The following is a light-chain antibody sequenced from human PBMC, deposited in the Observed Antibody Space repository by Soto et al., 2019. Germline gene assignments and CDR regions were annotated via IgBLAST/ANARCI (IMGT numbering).Light chain of an antibody. Sequence: EVALTQSPGTLSLSPGERATLYCRASQSVSSSYLAWYQQKPGQAPRLLIYGTSSRATGIPDRFSGSGSGTDFTLTIGRLEPEDFAVYYCQQYGSSSWTFGQGTKVDIK. CDR2: GTS. CDR1: QSVSSSY. CDR3: QQYGSSSWT. J-gene: IGKJ1*01. V-gene: IGKV3-20*01.